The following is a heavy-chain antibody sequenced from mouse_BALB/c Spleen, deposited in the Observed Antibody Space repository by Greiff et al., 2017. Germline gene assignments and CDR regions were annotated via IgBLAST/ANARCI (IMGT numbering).Heavy chain of an antibody. CDR2: IRLKSNNYAT. Sequence: EVKLVESGGGLVQPGGSMKLSCVASGFTFSNYWMNWVRQSPEKGLEWVAEIRLKSNNYATHYAESVKGRFTISRDDSKSSVYLQMNNLRAEDTGIYYCTKYGNFYAMDYWGQGTSVTVSS. D-gene: IGHD2-10*02. V-gene: IGHV6-6*02. CDR3: TKYGNFYAMDY. CDR1: GFTFSNYW. J-gene: IGHJ4*01.